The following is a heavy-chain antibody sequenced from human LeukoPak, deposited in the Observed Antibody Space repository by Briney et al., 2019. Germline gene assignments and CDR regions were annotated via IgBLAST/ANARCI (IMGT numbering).Heavy chain of an antibody. D-gene: IGHD3-3*01. CDR2: IYTSGST. J-gene: IGHJ4*02. CDR3: ARDGYDFWSGMGGYFDY. Sequence: SETLSLTCTVSGGSISSYYWSWIRQPAGKGLEWIGRIYTSGSTNYNPSLKSRVTMSVDTSKNQFSLKLSSVTAADTAVYYCARDGYDFWSGMGGYFDYWGQGTLVTVSS. V-gene: IGHV4-4*07. CDR1: GGSISSYY.